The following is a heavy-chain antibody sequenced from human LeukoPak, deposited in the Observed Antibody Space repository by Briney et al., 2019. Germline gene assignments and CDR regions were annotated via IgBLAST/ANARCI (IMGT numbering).Heavy chain of an antibody. D-gene: IGHD6-19*01. V-gene: IGHV3-23*01. CDR1: GFTFSSSA. CDR3: AKEGPPSSGWPFDY. J-gene: IGHJ4*02. Sequence: GGSLRLSCAASGFTFSSSAMSWVRQAPGKGLEWVSSISDSGITTYYADSVKGRFTVSRDNSKNTLYLQMNSLRAEDTALYYCAKEGPPSSGWPFDYWGQGTLVTVSS. CDR2: ISDSGITT.